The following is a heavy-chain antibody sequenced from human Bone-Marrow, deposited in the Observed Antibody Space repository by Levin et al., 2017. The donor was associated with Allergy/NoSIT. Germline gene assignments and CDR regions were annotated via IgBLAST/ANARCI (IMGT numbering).Heavy chain of an antibody. Sequence: GESLKISCKASGYTFTGYYMHWVRQAPGQGLEWMGRINPNSGGTNYAQKFQGRVTMTRDTSISTAYMELSRLRSDDTAVYYCARDERYCSGGSCYPEGWFDPWGQGTLVTVSS. D-gene: IGHD2-15*01. V-gene: IGHV1-2*06. CDR3: ARDERYCSGGSCYPEGWFDP. CDR1: GYTFTGYY. J-gene: IGHJ5*02. CDR2: INPNSGGT.